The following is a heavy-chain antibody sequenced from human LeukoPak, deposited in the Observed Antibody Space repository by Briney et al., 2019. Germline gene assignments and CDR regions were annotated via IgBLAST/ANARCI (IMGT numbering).Heavy chain of an antibody. CDR3: ARERRIAAAGDPDYFDY. Sequence: ASVKVPCKASGGTFSSYAISWVRQAPGQGLEWMGGIIPIFGTANYAQKFQGRVTITTDESTSTAYMELSSLRSEDTAVYYCARERRIAAAGDPDYFDYWGQGTLVTVSS. V-gene: IGHV1-69*05. J-gene: IGHJ4*02. CDR1: GGTFSSYA. CDR2: IIPIFGTA. D-gene: IGHD6-13*01.